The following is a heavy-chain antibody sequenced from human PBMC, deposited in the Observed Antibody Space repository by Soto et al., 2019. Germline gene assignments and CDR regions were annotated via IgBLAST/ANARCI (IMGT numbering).Heavy chain of an antibody. J-gene: IGHJ4*02. CDR3: ARASVYGRRFDY. CDR2: ISAYNGNT. D-gene: IGHD2-8*01. V-gene: IGHV1-18*01. Sequence: ASVKVSCKASGYTFTNFGISWVRQAPGQGLEWMGWISAYNGNTNYAQKFQGRVTMTRDTSTSTVYMELSSLTSEDTAVYYCARASVYGRRFDYWGEGTLVTVSS. CDR1: GYTFTNFG.